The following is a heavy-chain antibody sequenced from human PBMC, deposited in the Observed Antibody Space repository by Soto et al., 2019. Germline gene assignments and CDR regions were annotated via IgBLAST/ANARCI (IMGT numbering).Heavy chain of an antibody. CDR3: TTGPGGYYYDSSGYSLYYYYGMDV. Sequence: GGSLRLSCAASGFTFSNAWMNWVRQAPGKGLEWVGRIKSKTDGGTTDYAAPVKGRFTISRDDSKNTLYLQMNSLKTEDTAVYYCTTGPGGYYYDSSGYSLYYYYGMDVWGQGTTVTVSS. V-gene: IGHV3-15*07. CDR2: IKSKTDGGTT. J-gene: IGHJ6*02. CDR1: GFTFSNAW. D-gene: IGHD3-22*01.